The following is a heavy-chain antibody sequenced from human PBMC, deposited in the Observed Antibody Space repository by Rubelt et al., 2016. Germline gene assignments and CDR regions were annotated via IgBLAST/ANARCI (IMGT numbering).Heavy chain of an antibody. J-gene: IGHJ4*02. CDR3: ARASTVLLHFDY. Sequence: QVQLQQWGAGLLKPSETLSLTCAVYGGSFSGYYWTWIRQPPGRGLEWIGEVNHSGSTTSNPSLQGRAPISLDPSKNQFPLRRTSLTAADTAVYYCARASTVLLHFDYWGQGTLVTVSS. D-gene: IGHD2/OR15-2a*01. CDR2: VNHSGST. V-gene: IGHV4-34*01. CDR1: GGSFSGYY.